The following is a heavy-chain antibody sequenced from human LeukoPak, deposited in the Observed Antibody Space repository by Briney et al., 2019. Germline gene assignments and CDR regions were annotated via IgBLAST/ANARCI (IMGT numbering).Heavy chain of an antibody. CDR2: ISGSGGST. CDR3: AKDPLSTSGGFDY. CDR1: GFTFSSYA. V-gene: IGHV3-23*01. Sequence: QPGGSLRLSCAASGFTFSSYAMGWVRQAPGKGLEWVSAISGSGGSTDYADSVKGRFTISRDNSKNTLYLQMNSLRAEDTAVYYCAKDPLSTSGGFDYWGQGTLVTVSS. J-gene: IGHJ4*02.